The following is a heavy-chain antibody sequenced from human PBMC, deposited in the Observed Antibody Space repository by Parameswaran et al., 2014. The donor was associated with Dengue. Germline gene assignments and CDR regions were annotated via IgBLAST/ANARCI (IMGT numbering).Heavy chain of an antibody. D-gene: IGHD2-2*02. J-gene: IGHJ6*02. CDR3: ARDPSGYCNSNSCYTAVYGMDV. CDR2: ISGYNGNT. V-gene: IGHV1-18*01. Sequence: WVRQAPGQGLEWMGWISGYNGNTNYAQKLQGRVTMTTDTSTSTAYMELRSLRSDDTAMYYCARDPSGYCNSNSCYTAVYGMDVWGQGTTVTVSS.